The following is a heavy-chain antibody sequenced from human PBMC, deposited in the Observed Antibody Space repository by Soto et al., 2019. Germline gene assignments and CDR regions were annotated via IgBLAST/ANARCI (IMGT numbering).Heavy chain of an antibody. CDR1: GFTFSSYA. D-gene: IGHD6-13*01. Sequence: EVQLLESGGGLVQPGGSLRLSCAASGFTFSSYAMNWVRQAPGKGLEWVSVISGSGDSTYYADSVKGRFTISRDNSKNTPSLQSNSLRAEDTAIYYSTMRSSSWYFAYWGQGTRVTVSS. CDR2: ISGSGDST. J-gene: IGHJ4*02. V-gene: IGHV3-23*01. CDR3: TMRSSSWYFAY.